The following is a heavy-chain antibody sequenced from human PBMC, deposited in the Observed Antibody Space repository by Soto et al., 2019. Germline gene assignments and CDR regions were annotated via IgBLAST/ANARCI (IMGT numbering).Heavy chain of an antibody. CDR3: ARGGRLYSGSETFDD. CDR2: IIPIFGTA. Sequence: SVKISCTSSGGTFSSYAISWVRQAPGQGLEWMGGIIPIFGTANYAQKFQGRVTITADESTSTAYMELSSLRSEDTAVYYCARGGRLYSGSETFDDWGQGTLVTV. J-gene: IGHJ4*02. V-gene: IGHV1-69*13. CDR1: GGTFSSYA. D-gene: IGHD5-12*01.